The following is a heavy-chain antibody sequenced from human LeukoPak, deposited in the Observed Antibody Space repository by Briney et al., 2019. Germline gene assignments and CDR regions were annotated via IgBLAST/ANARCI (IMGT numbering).Heavy chain of an antibody. J-gene: IGHJ4*02. CDR2: ISTSNGDT. Sequence: ASVKVSCKASGYTFTSYDIIWVRQAPGQGFEWMAWISTSNGDTNFAERFQGRVSLTTDTSTNIVYMDLKNLTSDDTAVFYCARHLNYWSGYPPDYWGQGTLVTVSS. CDR3: ARHLNYWSGYPPDY. V-gene: IGHV1-18*04. CDR1: GYTFTSYD. D-gene: IGHD3-3*01.